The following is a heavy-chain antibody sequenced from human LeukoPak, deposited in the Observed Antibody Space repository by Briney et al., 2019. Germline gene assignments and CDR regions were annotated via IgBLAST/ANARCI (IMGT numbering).Heavy chain of an antibody. D-gene: IGHD5-12*01. J-gene: IGHJ4*02. V-gene: IGHV3-7*04. CDR2: TKQDGSEK. CDR3: ARGMATIDY. Sequence: QPGRSLRLSCAASGFTFSSYAMHWVRQAPGKGLEWVANTKQDGSEKYYVDSVKGRFTISRDNAKNSLYLQMNSLRAEDTAVYYCARGMATIDYWGQGTLVTVSS. CDR1: GFTFSSYA.